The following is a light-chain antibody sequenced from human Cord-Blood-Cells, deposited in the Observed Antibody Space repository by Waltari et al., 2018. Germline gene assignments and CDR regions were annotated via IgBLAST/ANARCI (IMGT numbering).Light chain of an antibody. CDR1: QSVSSN. Sequence: EIVMTKSPATLSVSPGERATLSCRASQSVSSNLAWYQQKPGQAPRLLIYGASTRATGIPARFSGSGSGTEFTLTISSLQSEDFAVYYCQQYNNWRFTFGPGTKVDIK. J-gene: IGKJ3*01. CDR3: QQYNNWRFT. V-gene: IGKV3-15*01. CDR2: GAS.